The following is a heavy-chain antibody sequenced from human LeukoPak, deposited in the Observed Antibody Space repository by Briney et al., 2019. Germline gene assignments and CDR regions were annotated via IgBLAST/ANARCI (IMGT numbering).Heavy chain of an antibody. V-gene: IGHV3-21*01. Sequence: GGSLRLSCAASGFTFSSYAMSWVRQAPGKGLEWVSSISSSSSYIYYADSVKGRFTISRDNAKNSLYLQMNSLRAEDTAVYYCARDYEVATRTHFDYWGQGTLVTVSS. CDR2: ISSSSSYI. CDR1: GFTFSSYA. D-gene: IGHD5-12*01. J-gene: IGHJ4*02. CDR3: ARDYEVATRTHFDY.